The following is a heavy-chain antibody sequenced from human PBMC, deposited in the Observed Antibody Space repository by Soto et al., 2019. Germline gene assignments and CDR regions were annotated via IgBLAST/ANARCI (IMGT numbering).Heavy chain of an antibody. D-gene: IGHD5-18*01. J-gene: IGHJ4*02. CDR3: ATRDTGRVY. Sequence: QVQLQESGPGLVKPSGTLSLTCAVSGVSIGSHDWWTWVRQPPGKGLEWIGESHQSGNTNYNSSLESRVTIALDKSKNHFSLQLSSVTVAHTAVYYCATRDTGRVYWGQGTLVTVSS. CDR2: SHQSGNT. CDR1: GVSIGSHDW. V-gene: IGHV4-4*02.